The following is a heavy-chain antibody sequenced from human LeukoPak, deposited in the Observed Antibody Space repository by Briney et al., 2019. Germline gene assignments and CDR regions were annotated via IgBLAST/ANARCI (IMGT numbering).Heavy chain of an antibody. D-gene: IGHD4-17*01. V-gene: IGHV3-21*01. CDR1: GFTFSSYS. CDR2: ISSDRSFI. J-gene: IGHJ4*02. Sequence: PGGSLRLSCAASGFTFSSYSMNWVRQAPGKGLEWVSSISSDRSFIYYADSVKGRFTISRDNVKNSLYLQMNSLRAEDTAVYFCARTYGDPGDYWGQGTLVTVSS. CDR3: ARTYGDPGDY.